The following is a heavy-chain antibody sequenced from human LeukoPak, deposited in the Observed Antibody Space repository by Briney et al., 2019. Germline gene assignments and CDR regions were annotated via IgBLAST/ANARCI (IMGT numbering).Heavy chain of an antibody. CDR2: IYVDRTT. J-gene: IGHJ6*02. CDR3: ALNQPLNHYYGLDV. Sequence: PSETLSLACTVSGASVGLYYWSWIRQPPGKGLEWIGYIYVDRTTNYSPSLKGRVTISVDTSKNQFSLKLSSVIAADTAVYYCALNQPLNHYYGLDVWGQGSAVTVSS. D-gene: IGHD1-14*01. CDR1: GASVGLYY. V-gene: IGHV4-4*08.